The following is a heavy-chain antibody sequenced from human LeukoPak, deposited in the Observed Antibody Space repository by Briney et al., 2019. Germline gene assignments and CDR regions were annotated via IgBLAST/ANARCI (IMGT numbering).Heavy chain of an antibody. D-gene: IGHD1-1*01. CDR1: GFTFDDYA. J-gene: IGHJ6*02. CDR2: ISWNSGSI. CDR3: AKDQTGPVDV. Sequence: GGSLRLSCAASGFTFDDYAMHWVRQAPGKGLEWVSGISWNSGSIGYADSVKGRFTISRDNAKNSLYLQMSSLRAEDTALYYCAKDQTGPVDVWGQGTTVTVSS. V-gene: IGHV3-9*01.